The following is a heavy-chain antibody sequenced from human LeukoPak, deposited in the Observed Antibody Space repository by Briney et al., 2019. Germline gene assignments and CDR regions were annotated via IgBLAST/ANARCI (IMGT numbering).Heavy chain of an antibody. V-gene: IGHV3-11*06. CDR3: ARDSRSGWSDY. J-gene: IGHJ4*02. CDR1: GFTFSDYY. CDR2: ISSSSSNT. D-gene: IGHD6-19*01. Sequence: GGSLRLSCAASGFTFSDYYMSWIRQAPGKGLEWVSYISSSSSNTDSADSVRGRFTISRDNAKNSLFLQMSSLRAEDTAVYYCARDSRSGWSDYWGQGTLVTVSS.